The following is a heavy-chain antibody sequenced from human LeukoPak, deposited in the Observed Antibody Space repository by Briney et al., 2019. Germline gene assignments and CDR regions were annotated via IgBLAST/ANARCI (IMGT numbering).Heavy chain of an antibody. D-gene: IGHD3-16*01. Sequence: GRSLRLSCAASGFTFYDYAMHWLRQAPGKGLEWVSGISWNSGSIGYADSVKGRFTISRDNAKNSLYLQMNSLRAEDTALYYCAKDMGGPQPYYYYYDMDVWGQGTTVTV. V-gene: IGHV3-9*01. J-gene: IGHJ6*02. CDR3: AKDMGGPQPYYYYYDMDV. CDR1: GFTFYDYA. CDR2: ISWNSGSI.